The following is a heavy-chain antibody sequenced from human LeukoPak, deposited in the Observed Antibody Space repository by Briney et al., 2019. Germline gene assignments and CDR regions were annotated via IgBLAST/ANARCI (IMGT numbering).Heavy chain of an antibody. V-gene: IGHV3-23*01. J-gene: IGHJ3*02. CDR2: ISGSGGST. Sequence: GRSLRLSCAASGFNFRSYSMTWVRQAPGKGLEWVSAISGSGGSTYYADSVKGRFTISRDNSKNTLYLQMNSLRAEDTAVYYCAKDNGLFEQMGAFDIWGQGTMVTVSS. CDR3: AKDNGLFEQMGAFDI. D-gene: IGHD6-13*01. CDR1: GFNFRSYS.